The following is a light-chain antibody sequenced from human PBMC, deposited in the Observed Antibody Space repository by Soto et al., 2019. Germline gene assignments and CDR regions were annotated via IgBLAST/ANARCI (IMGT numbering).Light chain of an antibody. V-gene: IGKV3-20*01. J-gene: IGKJ1*01. CDR2: GAS. CDR1: QSVSSN. Sequence: EIVMTQSPATLSVSPWERATLSCRASQSVSSNLAWYQQKPGRAPRLLIDGASSRATGIPDRFSGSGSGTDFTLTISRLEPEDLAVYYCHQYGSLVPFGQGTKVDIK. CDR3: HQYGSLVP.